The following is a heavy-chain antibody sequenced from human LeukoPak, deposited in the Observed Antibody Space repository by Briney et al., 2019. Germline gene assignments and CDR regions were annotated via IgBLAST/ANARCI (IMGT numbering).Heavy chain of an antibody. Sequence: PSETLSLTCTVSGYSISSGYYWGWIRQPPGKGLEWIGSIYHSGSTYYNPSLKSRVTISVDTSKNQFSLKLSSVTAADTAVYYCASHYYGSGSYYYNWFDPWGQGTLVTVSS. CDR2: IYHSGST. J-gene: IGHJ5*02. V-gene: IGHV4-38-2*02. CDR1: GYSISSGYY. CDR3: ASHYYGSGSYYYNWFDP. D-gene: IGHD3-10*01.